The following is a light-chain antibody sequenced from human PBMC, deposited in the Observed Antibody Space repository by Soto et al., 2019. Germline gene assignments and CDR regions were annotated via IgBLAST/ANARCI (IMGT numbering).Light chain of an antibody. CDR3: RSYTSSSTLVV. CDR1: SSDVGGYNY. CDR2: EVS. J-gene: IGLJ2*01. Sequence: QSALTQPASVSGSPGQSITISCTGTSSDVGGYNYVSWYQQHPGKAPKLMIYEVSNRPSGVSNRFSGSKSGNTASLTISGLAAEDEADYYCRSYTSSSTLVVFGGGTKLTVL. V-gene: IGLV2-14*01.